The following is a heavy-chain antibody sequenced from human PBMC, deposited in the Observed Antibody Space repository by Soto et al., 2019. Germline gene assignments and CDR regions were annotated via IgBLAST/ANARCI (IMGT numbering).Heavy chain of an antibody. D-gene: IGHD6-19*01. V-gene: IGHV3-11*01. Sequence: QVQLVESGGALVKPGGSLRLSCVGSGFTFSDYYMTWIRQAPGKGLECLSYISSRGSTIYYADSVKGRFTISRDNAKNTLYLQMNSLRAEDTAVYYCARDPVEVAGGDRWGQGTLVTVSS. CDR1: GFTFSDYY. CDR2: ISSRGSTI. CDR3: ARDPVEVAGGDR. J-gene: IGHJ5*02.